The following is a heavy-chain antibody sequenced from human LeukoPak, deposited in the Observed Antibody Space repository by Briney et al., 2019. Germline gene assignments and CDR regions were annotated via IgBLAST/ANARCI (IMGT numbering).Heavy chain of an antibody. D-gene: IGHD3-9*01. V-gene: IGHV3-23*01. Sequence: HPGGSLRLSCAASGFTFSSYAMRWVRQAPGKGLEWVSAISGSGGSTYYADSVKGRFTISRDNSKNTLYLQMNSLRAEDTAVYYCAKGDYDILTGRYWGQGTLVTVSS. J-gene: IGHJ4*02. CDR1: GFTFSSYA. CDR2: ISGSGGST. CDR3: AKGDYDILTGRY.